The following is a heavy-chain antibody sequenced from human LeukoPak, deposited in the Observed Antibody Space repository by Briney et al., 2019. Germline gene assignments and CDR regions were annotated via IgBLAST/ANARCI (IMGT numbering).Heavy chain of an antibody. CDR2: INHSGST. Sequence: SETLSLTCAVYGGSFSGYYWSWIRQPPGKGLEWIGEINHSGSTNYNPSLKSRVTISVDTSKNQFSLKLSSVTAADTAVYYCARGRTPGYCGSTSCYRARYMDVWGKGTTVTVSS. J-gene: IGHJ6*03. CDR3: ARGRTPGYCGSTSCYRARYMDV. V-gene: IGHV4-34*01. CDR1: GGSFSGYY. D-gene: IGHD2-2*02.